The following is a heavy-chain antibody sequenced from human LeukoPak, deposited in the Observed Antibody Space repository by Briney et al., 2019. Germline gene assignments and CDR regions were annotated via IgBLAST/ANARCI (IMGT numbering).Heavy chain of an antibody. CDR1: GFSVSSNY. D-gene: IGHD1-26*01. J-gene: IGHJ3*02. CDR2: IYSGGST. CDR3: ARGGSYLSAFDI. V-gene: IGHV3-53*01. Sequence: GGSLRLSCAVSGFSVSSNYMSWVRQAPGKGLEWVSIIYSGGSTFYADSVKGRFTISRDNSKNTLYLQMNSLRAEDTAVYYCARGGSYLSAFDIWGQGAMVTVSS.